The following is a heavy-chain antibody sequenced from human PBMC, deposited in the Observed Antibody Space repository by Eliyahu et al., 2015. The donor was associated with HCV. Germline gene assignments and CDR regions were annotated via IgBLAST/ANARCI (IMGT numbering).Heavy chain of an antibody. CDR1: GFXFSXXD. CDR3: ARVDYYYDSSGYYVYYFDY. D-gene: IGHD3-22*01. V-gene: IGHV3-21*01. Sequence: EVQLVESGGGLVKPGGSLRLSCAASGFXFSXXDXNWVRQAPGKGLEWVSSISSSSSYIYYADSVKGRFTISRDNAKNSLYLQMNSLRAEDTAVYYCARVDYYYDSSGYYVYYFDYWGQGTLVTVSS. J-gene: IGHJ4*02. CDR2: ISSSSSYI.